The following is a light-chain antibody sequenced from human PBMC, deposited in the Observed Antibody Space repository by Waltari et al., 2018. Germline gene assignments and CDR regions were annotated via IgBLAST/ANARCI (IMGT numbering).Light chain of an antibody. J-gene: IGKJ4*01. CDR1: QSIGRY. Sequence: DIQMTQYPSSLSASVGDRVTITCRASQSIGRYLNWYQQKPGKAPDLLIYATSSLHSGVPARFSGSGSGTDFTLTISSLQPEDFATYYCQQSFSTSGLSFGGGTKVEIK. V-gene: IGKV1-39*01. CDR2: ATS. CDR3: QQSFSTSGLS.